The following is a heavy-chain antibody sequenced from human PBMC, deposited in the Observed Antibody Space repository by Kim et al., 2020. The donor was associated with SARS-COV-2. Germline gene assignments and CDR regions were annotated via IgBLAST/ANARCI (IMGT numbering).Heavy chain of an antibody. CDR1: GYTFTGYY. J-gene: IGHJ5*02. D-gene: IGHD6-13*01. Sequence: ASVKVSCKASGYTFTGYYIHWVRQAPGEGLEWMGWINPNSGDTNYAQKFQGRVTMTRDTSISTAYMELSSLTSDDTAVYYCARDRVVAAGSPFDPWGQGTPITVSS. V-gene: IGHV1-2*02. CDR3: ARDRVVAAGSPFDP. CDR2: INPNSGDT.